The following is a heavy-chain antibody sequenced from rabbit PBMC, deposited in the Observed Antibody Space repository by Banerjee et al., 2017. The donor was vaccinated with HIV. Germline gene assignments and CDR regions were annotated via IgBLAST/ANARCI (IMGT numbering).Heavy chain of an antibody. CDR1: GIDFSGLYY. Sequence: QSLEESGGDLVKPGASLTLTCKASGIDFSGLYYLCWVRQAPGKGLELIACIYTSSGTTWYASWVNGRFTISSHNAQNTLYLQLNSLTAADTATYFCVGYASSSGYYPYFNLWGPGTLVTVS. CDR3: VGYASSSGYYPYFNL. J-gene: IGHJ4*01. V-gene: IGHV1S43*01. CDR2: IYTSSGTT. D-gene: IGHD1-1*01.